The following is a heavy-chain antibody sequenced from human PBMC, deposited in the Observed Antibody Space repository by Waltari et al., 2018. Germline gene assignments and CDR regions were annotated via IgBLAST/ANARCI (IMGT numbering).Heavy chain of an antibody. CDR2: IRYDGSNK. CDR1: GFTLSSNG. D-gene: IGHD4-17*01. CDR3: AKSPYTTIDY. Sequence: QVQLVESGGGVVQPGGSLRLSCAASGFTLSSNGMTWVRQAPGKGLEWVAFIRYDGSNKYYADSVKGRFTISRDNSKNTLYLQMNSLRAEDTAVYYCAKSPYTTIDYWGQGTLVTVSS. J-gene: IGHJ4*02. V-gene: IGHV3-30*02.